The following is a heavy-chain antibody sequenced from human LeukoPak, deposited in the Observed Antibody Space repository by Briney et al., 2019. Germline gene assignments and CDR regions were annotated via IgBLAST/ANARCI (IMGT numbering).Heavy chain of an antibody. CDR1: GGTFSSYA. D-gene: IGHD2-8*01. Sequence: SVKVSCKASGGTFSSYAISWVRQAPGQGLEWMGGIIPIFGTANYAQKFQGRVTITADESTSTAYMELSSLRSEDTAVYYCARAGYCTNGVCFNDRTKFDYWGQGTLVTVSS. V-gene: IGHV1-69*13. CDR2: IIPIFGTA. CDR3: ARAGYCTNGVCFNDRTKFDY. J-gene: IGHJ4*02.